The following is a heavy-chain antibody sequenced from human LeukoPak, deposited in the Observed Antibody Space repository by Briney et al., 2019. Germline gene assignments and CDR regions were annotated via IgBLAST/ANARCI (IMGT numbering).Heavy chain of an antibody. D-gene: IGHD5-24*01. J-gene: IGHJ4*02. Sequence: PSETLSLTCTVSGGSISSSSYYWGWIRQPPGKGLEWIGSIYYSGSTYYNPSLKSRVTIPVDTSKNQFSLKLSSVTAADTAVYYCASRWLQRDYWGQGTLVTVSS. V-gene: IGHV4-39*01. CDR3: ASRWLQRDY. CDR1: GGSISSSSYY. CDR2: IYYSGST.